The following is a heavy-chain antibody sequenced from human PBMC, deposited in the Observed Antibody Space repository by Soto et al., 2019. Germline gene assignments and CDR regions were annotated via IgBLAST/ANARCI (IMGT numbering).Heavy chain of an antibody. CDR2: ISSSSSYI. J-gene: IGHJ6*02. CDR1: GFTFSSYN. V-gene: IGHV3-21*01. Sequence: GGSLRLSCAASGFTFSSYNMNWVRQAPGKGLEWVSSISSSSSYIYYADSVKGRFTISRDNAKNSLYLQMNSLRAEDTAVYYCARDRYSYYDFWSGSLPYYYYGMDVWGQGTTVTVSS. CDR3: ARDRYSYYDFWSGSLPYYYYGMDV. D-gene: IGHD3-3*01.